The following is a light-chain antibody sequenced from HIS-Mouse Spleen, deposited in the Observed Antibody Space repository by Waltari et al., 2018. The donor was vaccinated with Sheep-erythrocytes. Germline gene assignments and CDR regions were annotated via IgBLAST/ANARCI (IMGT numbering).Light chain of an antibody. CDR3: CSYAGSSTPWV. CDR2: EGS. CDR1: SSNIGSNT. Sequence: QSVLTQPPSASGTPGQRVTISCSGSSSNIGSNTVNWYQQHPGKAPKLMIYEGSKRPSVVSNRFSGSKSGNTASLTISGLQAEDEADYYCCSYAGSSTPWVFGGGTKLTVL. V-gene: IGLV2-23*01. J-gene: IGLJ3*02.